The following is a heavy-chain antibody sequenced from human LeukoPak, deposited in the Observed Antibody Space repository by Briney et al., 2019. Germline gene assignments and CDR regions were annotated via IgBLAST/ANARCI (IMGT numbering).Heavy chain of an antibody. D-gene: IGHD3-16*01. J-gene: IGHJ4*02. CDR3: ASWVGGGRYFDY. CDR2: IKQDGSEK. CDR1: GFTLSSYW. V-gene: IGHV3-7*03. Sequence: GGSLRLSCAASGFTLSSYWMSWVRQAPGKGLEGVANIKQDGSEKYYVDSVKGRFTISRDNAKNSLYLQMNSLRAEDTAVYYCASWVGGGRYFDYWGQGTLVTVPS.